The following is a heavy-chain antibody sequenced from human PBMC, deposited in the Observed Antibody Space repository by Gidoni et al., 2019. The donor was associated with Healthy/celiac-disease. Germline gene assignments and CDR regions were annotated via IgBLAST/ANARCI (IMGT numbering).Heavy chain of an antibody. Sequence: QVQLQQWGAGLLKPSETLSLTCAVYGGSFRGYYWSWIRQPPGKGLEWIGEIHHSGSTNYNPSLKSRVTISVDTSKNQFSLKLSSVPAADTAVYYCASSRRCSSTSCYYDYYYYMDVWGNGPTVTVSS. V-gene: IGHV4-34*01. D-gene: IGHD2-2*01. CDR3: ASSRRCSSTSCYYDYYYYMDV. CDR2: IHHSGST. J-gene: IGHJ6*03. CDR1: GGSFRGYY.